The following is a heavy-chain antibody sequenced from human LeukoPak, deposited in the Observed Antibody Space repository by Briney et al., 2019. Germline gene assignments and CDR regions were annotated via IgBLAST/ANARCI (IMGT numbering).Heavy chain of an antibody. V-gene: IGHV6-1*01. J-gene: IGHJ4*02. CDR3: AREQTGFDC. CDR1: GDIVSSNSAA. Sequence: SQTLSLTCALSGDIVSSNSAAWHWIRQSPSRGLEWLGRTYYRSKWFNEYGISVKSRITINSDTSKNQFSLHLNSVTPEDTAMYYCAREQTGFDCWGQGTLVTVSS. CDR2: TYYRSKWFN.